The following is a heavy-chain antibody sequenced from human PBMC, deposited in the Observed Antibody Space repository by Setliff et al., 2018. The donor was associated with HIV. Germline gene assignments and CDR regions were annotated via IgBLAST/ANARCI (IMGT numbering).Heavy chain of an antibody. Sequence: AGGSLRLSCAASGFTFSTYWMSWFRQAPGKGLEWVANINQNGREKYYVDSVKGRFTISRDNAKDSLYLQMNSLRGEDTAVYYCAGSRGYFVKAEWGQGTLVTVSS. CDR2: INQNGREK. CDR1: GFTFSTYW. J-gene: IGHJ4*02. CDR3: AGSRGYFVKAE. V-gene: IGHV3-7*01. D-gene: IGHD3-22*01.